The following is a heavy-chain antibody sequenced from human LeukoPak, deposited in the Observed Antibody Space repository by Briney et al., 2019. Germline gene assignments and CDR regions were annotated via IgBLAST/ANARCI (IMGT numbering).Heavy chain of an antibody. D-gene: IGHD6-19*01. CDR3: ARDGPVGAVAKFTRNWFDP. CDR2: IYTSGST. CDR1: GGSISSGSYY. Sequence: SQTLSLTCTVSGGSISSGSYYWSWIRQPAGKGLEWIGRIYTSGSTNYNPSLKSRVTISVDTSKNQFSLKLSSVTAADTAVYYCARDGPVGAVAKFTRNWFDPWGQGTLVTVSS. J-gene: IGHJ5*02. V-gene: IGHV4-61*02.